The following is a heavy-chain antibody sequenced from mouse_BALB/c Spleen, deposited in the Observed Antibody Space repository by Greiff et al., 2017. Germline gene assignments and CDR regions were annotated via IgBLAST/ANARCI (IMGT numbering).Heavy chain of an antibody. CDR1: GYTFTSYV. J-gene: IGHJ3*01. CDR3: ARYYYGSSSPFAY. Sequence: EVQLVESGPELVKPGASVKMSCKASGYTFTSYVMHWVKQKPGQGLEWIGYINPYNDGTKYNEKFKGKATLTSDKSSSTAYMELSSLTSEDSAVYYCARYYYGSSSPFAYWGQGTLVTVSA. D-gene: IGHD1-1*01. V-gene: IGHV1-14*01. CDR2: INPYNDGT.